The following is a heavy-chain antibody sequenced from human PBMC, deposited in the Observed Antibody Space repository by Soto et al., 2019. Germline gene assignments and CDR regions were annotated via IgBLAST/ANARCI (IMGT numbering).Heavy chain of an antibody. CDR3: TTTYYDFWSGYYIWYYYYGMDV. CDR1: GFTFSNAW. CDR2: IKSKTDGGTT. D-gene: IGHD3-3*01. V-gene: IGHV3-15*07. Sequence: GGSLRLSCAASGFTFSNAWMNWVRQAPGKGLEWVGRIKSKTDGGTTDYAAPVKGRFTISRDDSKNTLYLQMNSLKTEDTAVYYCTTTYYDFWSGYYIWYYYYGMDVWGQGTTVTVSS. J-gene: IGHJ6*02.